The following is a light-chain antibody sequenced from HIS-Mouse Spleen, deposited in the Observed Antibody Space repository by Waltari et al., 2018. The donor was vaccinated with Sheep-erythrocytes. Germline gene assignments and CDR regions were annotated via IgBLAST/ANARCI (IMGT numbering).Light chain of an antibody. Sequence: DIVMTQSPLSLPVTPGEPASISCRSGQSLLHSNGYNYLDWYLQKPGQSPQLLIYLGFNRASGVPDRFSGSGSGTDFTLKISRVEAEDVGVYYCMQALQTPWTFGQGTKVEIK. J-gene: IGKJ1*01. CDR2: LGF. CDR3: MQALQTPWT. V-gene: IGKV2-28*01. CDR1: QSLLHSNGYNY.